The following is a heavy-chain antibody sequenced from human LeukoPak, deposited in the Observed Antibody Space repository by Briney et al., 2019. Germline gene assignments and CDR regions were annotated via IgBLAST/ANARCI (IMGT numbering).Heavy chain of an antibody. V-gene: IGHV1-69*06. CDR2: IIPIFGTA. CDR1: GGTFSSYA. D-gene: IGHD1-26*01. Sequence: SVKVSCKASGGTFSSYAISWVRQAPGQGLEWMGGIIPIFGTANYAQKFQGRVTITADKSTSTAYMELSSLRSEDTAVYYCAREGLGSGAYGGIDYWGQGTLVTVSS. CDR3: AREGLGSGAYGGIDY. J-gene: IGHJ4*02.